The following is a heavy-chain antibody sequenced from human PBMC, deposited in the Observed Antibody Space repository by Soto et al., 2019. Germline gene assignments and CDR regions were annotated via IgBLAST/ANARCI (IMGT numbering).Heavy chain of an antibody. J-gene: IGHJ6*02. D-gene: IGHD1-26*01. CDR2: IDPRDSYT. CDR3: ARLQWELYYYYYGMDV. V-gene: IGHV5-10-1*01. CDR1: YW. Sequence: YWFSWGRQTPGIGLEWMGRIDPRDSYTNYSPSLQGHVPLSAEKSLSTSYLEWSSLKASDTAMYYCARLQWELYYYYYGMDVWGQGTTVTVSS.